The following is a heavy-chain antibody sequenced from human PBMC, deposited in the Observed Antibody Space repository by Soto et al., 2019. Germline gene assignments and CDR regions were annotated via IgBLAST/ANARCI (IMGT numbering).Heavy chain of an antibody. J-gene: IGHJ5*02. D-gene: IGHD2-15*01. CDR1: GGTFSSYT. CDR2: IIPILGIA. CDR3: ARGGNGGCVRWDL. V-gene: IGHV1-69*02. Sequence: QVQLVQSGAEVKKPGSSVKVSCKASGGTFSSYTISWVRQAPGQGLEWMGRIIPILGIANYAQKFQGRVTITADKSTSTAYMELSSLRSEDTAVYYCARGGNGGCVRWDLWGQGTLVTVSS.